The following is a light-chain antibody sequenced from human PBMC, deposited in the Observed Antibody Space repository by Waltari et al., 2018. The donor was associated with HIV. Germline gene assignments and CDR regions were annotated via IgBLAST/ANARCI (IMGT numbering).Light chain of an antibody. CDR1: QSVSSY. CDR2: DAS. Sequence: EIVLTQSPATLSLPPGERATLFCRASQSVSSYLTWYQQKPGQAPTLVIYDASSRATGIPARFSGSGSGTDFTLTISRLEPEDFAVYYCQQRSSWPLTFGGGTKVEIK. J-gene: IGKJ4*01. CDR3: QQRSSWPLT. V-gene: IGKV3-11*01.